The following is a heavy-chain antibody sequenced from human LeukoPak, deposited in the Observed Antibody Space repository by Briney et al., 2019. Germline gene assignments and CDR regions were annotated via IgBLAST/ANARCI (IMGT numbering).Heavy chain of an antibody. V-gene: IGHV3-23*01. CDR1: GGSFSGYY. Sequence: ETLSLTCAVYGGSFSGYYWSWVRQAPGKGLEWVSAISGSGGSTYYADSVKGRFTISRDNSKNTLYLQMNSLRAEDTAVYYCAKDKVAVAGAGYFQHWGQGTQVTVSS. D-gene: IGHD6-19*01. J-gene: IGHJ1*01. CDR2: ISGSGGST. CDR3: AKDKVAVAGAGYFQH.